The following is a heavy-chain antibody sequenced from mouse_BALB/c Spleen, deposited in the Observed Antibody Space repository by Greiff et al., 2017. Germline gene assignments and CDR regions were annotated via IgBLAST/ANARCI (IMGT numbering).Heavy chain of an antibody. J-gene: IGHJ2*01. Sequence: EVKLVESGGGLVQPGGSLRLSCATSGFTFTDYYMSWVRQPPGKALEWLGFIRNKANGYTTEYSASVKGRFTISRDNSQSFLYLQMNTLRAEDSATYYCARDITGFDYWGQGTTLTVSS. CDR3: ARDITGFDY. V-gene: IGHV7-3*02. CDR2: IRNKANGYTT. CDR1: GFTFTDYY.